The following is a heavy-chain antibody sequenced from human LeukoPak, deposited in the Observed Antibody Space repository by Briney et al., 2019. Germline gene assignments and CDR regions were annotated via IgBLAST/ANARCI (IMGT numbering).Heavy chain of an antibody. CDR3: ARQGWYLYYFDY. D-gene: IGHD2-15*01. CDR1: GGSISSGGYY. CDR2: IYYSGST. V-gene: IGHV4-39*01. J-gene: IGHJ4*02. Sequence: KSSETLSLTCTVSGGSISSGGYYWSWIRQPPGKGLEWIGSIYYSGSTYYNPSLKSRVTISVDTSKNQFSLKLSSVTAADTAVYYCARQGWYLYYFDYWGQGTLVTVSS.